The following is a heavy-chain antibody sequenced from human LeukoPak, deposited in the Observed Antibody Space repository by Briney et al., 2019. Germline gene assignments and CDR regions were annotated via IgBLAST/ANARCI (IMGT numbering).Heavy chain of an antibody. D-gene: IGHD2-15*01. CDR2: INHSGST. CDR1: GGSFSGYY. CDR3: ARGSFKPYCSGGSCYPYFDY. J-gene: IGHJ4*02. Sequence: SETLSLTFAVYGGSFSGYYWSWIRQPPGKGLEWIGEINHSGSTNYNPSLKSRVTISVDTSKNQFSLKLSSVTAADTAVYYCARGSFKPYCSGGSCYPYFDYWGQGTLVTVSS. V-gene: IGHV4-34*01.